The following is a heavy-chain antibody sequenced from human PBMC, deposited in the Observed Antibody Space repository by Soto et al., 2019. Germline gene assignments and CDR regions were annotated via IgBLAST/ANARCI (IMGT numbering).Heavy chain of an antibody. V-gene: IGHV1-3*01. CDR2: INAGNGNT. D-gene: IGHD3-10*01. CDR3: ASSYYGSGNPKDYYYGMDV. CDR1: GYTFTSYA. J-gene: IGHJ6*02. Sequence: QVQLVQSGAEVKKPGASVKVSCKASGYTFTSYAMHRVRQAPGQRLEWMGWINAGNGNTKYSQKFQGRVTITRDTSASTAYMELSSLRSEDTAVYYCASSYYGSGNPKDYYYGMDVWGQGTTVTVSS.